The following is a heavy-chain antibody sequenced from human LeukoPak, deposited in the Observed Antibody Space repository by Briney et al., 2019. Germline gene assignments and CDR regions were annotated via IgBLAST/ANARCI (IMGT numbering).Heavy chain of an antibody. CDR3: ARALIDGNTPFGY. D-gene: IGHD4-23*01. Sequence: KPGGSLRLSCAASGFTFSSYSMNWVRQAPGKGLEWVSSISSSSSYIYYADSVKGRFTISRDNAKNSLYLQMNSLRAEDTAVYYCARALIDGNTPFGYWGQGTLVTVSS. CDR1: GFTFSSYS. J-gene: IGHJ4*02. CDR2: ISSSSSYI. V-gene: IGHV3-21*01.